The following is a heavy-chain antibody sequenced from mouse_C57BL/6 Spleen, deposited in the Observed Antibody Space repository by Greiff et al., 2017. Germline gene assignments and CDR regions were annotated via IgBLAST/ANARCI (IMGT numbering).Heavy chain of an antibody. V-gene: IGHV5-17*01. J-gene: IGHJ1*03. D-gene: IGHD2-3*01. CDR2: ISSGSSTI. Sequence: EVHLVESGGGLVKPGGSLKLSCAASGFTFSDYGMHWVRQAPEKGLEWVAYISSGSSTIYYADTVKGRFTISRDNAKNTLFLQMTSLRSEDTAMYYCAKGVDGYYNWYFDVWGTGTTVTVSS. CDR1: GFTFSDYG. CDR3: AKGVDGYYNWYFDV.